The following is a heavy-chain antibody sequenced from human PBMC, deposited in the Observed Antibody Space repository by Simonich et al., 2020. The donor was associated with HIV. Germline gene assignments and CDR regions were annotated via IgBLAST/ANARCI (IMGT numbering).Heavy chain of an antibody. Sequence: EVQLLESGGGLVPPGGSLRLSCTASGFSFSSYAIRWVRQAPGKGLVWVSTMRGSSTNTYYADAVEGRFTISRDNAKSTLYLQMNSLRAEDTAVYYCAQRPVGSGSYSYYFDYWGQGTLVTVSS. J-gene: IGHJ4*02. CDR1: GFSFSSYA. CDR3: AQRPVGSGSYSYYFDY. CDR2: MRGSSTNT. V-gene: IGHV3-23*01. D-gene: IGHD3-10*01.